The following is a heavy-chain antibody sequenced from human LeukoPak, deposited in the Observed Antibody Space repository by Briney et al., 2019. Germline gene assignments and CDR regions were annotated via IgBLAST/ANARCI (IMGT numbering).Heavy chain of an antibody. CDR2: IYYSGST. CDR3: ARVSIAVAGRGFDP. Sequence: SETLSLTCTVSGGSISSSSYYWGWIRQPPGKGLEWIGTIYYSGSTYYNPSLKSRVTISVDTSKNQFSLKLISVTAADTAVYYCARVSIAVAGRGFDPWGQGTLVTV. J-gene: IGHJ5*02. CDR1: GGSISSSSYY. V-gene: IGHV4-39*01. D-gene: IGHD6-19*01.